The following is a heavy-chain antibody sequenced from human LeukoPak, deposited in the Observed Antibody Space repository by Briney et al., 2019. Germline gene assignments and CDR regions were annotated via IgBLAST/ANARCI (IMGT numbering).Heavy chain of an antibody. V-gene: IGHV3-23*01. Sequence: GGPLRLSCGASGFTLSNYAMSWVRQAPGKGVAWVSAISGNCGDTYYADYVKGRFTISRDNSENTLYLQMNSVRDKDTSAYYCARGRNYCSSGSCFPDYWGQGTLVTVSS. CDR1: GFTLSNYA. J-gene: IGHJ4*02. CDR3: ARGRNYCSSGSCFPDY. D-gene: IGHD2-15*01. CDR2: ISGNCGDT.